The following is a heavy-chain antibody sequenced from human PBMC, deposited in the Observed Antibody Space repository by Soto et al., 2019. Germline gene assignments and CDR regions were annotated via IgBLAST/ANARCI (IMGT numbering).Heavy chain of an antibody. D-gene: IGHD5-12*01. CDR1: GGSFSGYY. CDR2: INHSGGT. Sequence: QVQLQQWGAGLLKPSETLSLTCAVYGGSFSGYYWSWIRQPPGKGLEWIGEINHSGGTNYNPSLKSRVSISVDTSKNHFSLKLSSVTAADTAVYYCARGDSGYDYPFHWYFDLWGRGTLVTVSS. CDR3: ARGDSGYDYPFHWYFDL. J-gene: IGHJ2*01. V-gene: IGHV4-34*01.